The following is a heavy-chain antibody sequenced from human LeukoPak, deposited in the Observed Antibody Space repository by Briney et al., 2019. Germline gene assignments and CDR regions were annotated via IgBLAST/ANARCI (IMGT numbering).Heavy chain of an antibody. Sequence: ASVKVSCKASGYTFIGYYMHWVRQAPGQGLEWMGWINPNSGGTNYARKFQGRVTMTRDTSISTAYMELSRLRSDDTAVYYCARDTAAAGTLVWFDPWGQGTLVTVSS. V-gene: IGHV1-2*02. J-gene: IGHJ5*02. CDR1: GYTFIGYY. D-gene: IGHD6-13*01. CDR2: INPNSGGT. CDR3: ARDTAAAGTLVWFDP.